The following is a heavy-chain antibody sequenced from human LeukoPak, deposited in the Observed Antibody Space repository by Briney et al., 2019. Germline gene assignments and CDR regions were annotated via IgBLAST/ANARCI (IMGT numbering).Heavy chain of an antibody. D-gene: IGHD3-22*01. J-gene: IGHJ4*02. CDR2: ISAYNGNT. CDR1: GYTFTSYG. Sequence: ASVKVSCKASGYTFTSYGISWVRQAPGQGLEWMRWISAYNGNTNYAQKLQGRVTMTTDTSTSTAYMELRSLRSDDTAVYYCARVNYYDSSGHLNYWGQGTLVTVSS. V-gene: IGHV1-18*01. CDR3: ARVNYYDSSGHLNY.